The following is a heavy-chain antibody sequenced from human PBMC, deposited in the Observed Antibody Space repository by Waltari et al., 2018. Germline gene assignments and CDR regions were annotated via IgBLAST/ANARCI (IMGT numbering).Heavy chain of an antibody. CDR2: IYHSGST. CDR1: GYSISSGYY. V-gene: IGHV4-38-2*01. CDR3: ASGGGQFDY. D-gene: IGHD3-16*01. J-gene: IGHJ4*02. Sequence: QVQLQESGPGLVKPSETLSLTCAVSGYSISSGYYWGWIRQPPGKGLEWIGSIYHSGSTYYNPSLKSRVTISVDTSKNQFSLKLSSVTAADTAVYYCASGGGQFDYWGQGTLVTVS.